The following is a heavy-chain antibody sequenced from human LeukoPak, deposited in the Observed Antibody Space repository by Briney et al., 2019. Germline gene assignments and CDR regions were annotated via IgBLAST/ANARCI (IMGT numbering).Heavy chain of an antibody. CDR2: IYYSGST. J-gene: IGHJ4*02. CDR1: GGSISSGGYY. D-gene: IGHD6-25*01. CDR3: ARHRGDYSGDFDY. V-gene: IGHV4-31*03. Sequence: SETLSLTCTVSGGSISSGGYYWSWIRQHPGKGLEWIGYIYYSGSTYYNPSLKSRVTISVDTSKNQFSLKLSSVTAADTAVYYCARHRGDYSGDFDYWGQGTLVTVSS.